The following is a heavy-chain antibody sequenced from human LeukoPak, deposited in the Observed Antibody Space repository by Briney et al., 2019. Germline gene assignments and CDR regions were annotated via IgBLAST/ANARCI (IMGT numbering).Heavy chain of an antibody. CDR2: ISSSSSYI. V-gene: IGHV3-21*01. CDR3: ARGLLEHDFWSGSNIDY. CDR1: GFTFSSYS. J-gene: IGHJ4*02. Sequence: GSLRLSCAASGFTFSSYSMNWVRQAPGKGLEWVSSISSSSSYIYYADSVKGRFTISRDNAKNSLYLQMNSLRAEDTAVYYCARGLLEHDFWSGSNIDYWGQGTLVTVSS. D-gene: IGHD3-3*01.